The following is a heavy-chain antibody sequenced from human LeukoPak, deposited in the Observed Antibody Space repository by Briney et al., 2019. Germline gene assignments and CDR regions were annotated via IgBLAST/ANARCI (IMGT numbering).Heavy chain of an antibody. CDR3: VREGDPIY. V-gene: IGHV3-48*02. CDR2: IGSSSTI. Sequence: GGSLRLSCVASGFTFSSYSMNWVRQAPGMGLERASYIGSSSTIYYADSVKGRFIISRNNAKNSLYLQMNSLTDEDSAVYYCVREGDPIYWGQGTLLTVSS. D-gene: IGHD2-21*01. J-gene: IGHJ4*02. CDR1: GFTFSSYS.